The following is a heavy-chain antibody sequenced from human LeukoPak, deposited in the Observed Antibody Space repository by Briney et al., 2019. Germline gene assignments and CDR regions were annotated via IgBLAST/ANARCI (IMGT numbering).Heavy chain of an antibody. Sequence: SETLSLTCTVSGGSISSYYWSWIRQPPGKGLEWVGYIYYSGSTNYNPSLKSRVTISVDTSKNQFSLKLSSVTAADTAVYYCAREVKDYFDYWGQGTLVTVSS. D-gene: IGHD4-23*01. J-gene: IGHJ4*02. CDR1: GGSISSYY. CDR3: AREVKDYFDY. V-gene: IGHV4-59*01. CDR2: IYYSGST.